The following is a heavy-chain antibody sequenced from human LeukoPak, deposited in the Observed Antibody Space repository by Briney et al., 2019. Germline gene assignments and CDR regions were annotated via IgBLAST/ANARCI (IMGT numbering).Heavy chain of an antibody. CDR1: GASINSGTCY. CDR3: ARDGGYGNSRKWFVP. Sequence: KASETLSLTCSVSGASINSGTCYWSWIRQPAGKGLQWIGRISASGSTIYNTSLKSRVTISVDTSKNQFTLKLSSVTAADTAVYYCARDGGYGNSRKWFVPWGQCTLVTVSS. J-gene: IGHJ5*02. D-gene: IGHD3-16*01. CDR2: ISASGST. V-gene: IGHV4-61*02.